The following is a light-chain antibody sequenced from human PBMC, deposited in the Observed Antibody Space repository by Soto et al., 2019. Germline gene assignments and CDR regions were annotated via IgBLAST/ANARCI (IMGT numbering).Light chain of an antibody. V-gene: IGKV3-11*01. Sequence: FLFTQSPATLSLSPEERVALSCRTSQIMTTSVAWYQHKPGQATRLIIYDASKRAAGIQDRFSGSGSGTDFSFTIGSLEPEDLAGYYCQVRDVWPTVGQGTKV. CDR3: QVRDVWPT. J-gene: IGKJ1*01. CDR1: QIMTTS. CDR2: DAS.